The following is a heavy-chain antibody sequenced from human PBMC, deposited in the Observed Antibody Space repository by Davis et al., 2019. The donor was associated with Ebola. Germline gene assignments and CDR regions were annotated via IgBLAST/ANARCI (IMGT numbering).Heavy chain of an antibody. V-gene: IGHV4-59*01. D-gene: IGHD4-17*01. CDR2: IYYSGST. CDR1: GGSFSGYY. CDR3: ARASDGDYADWYFDL. Sequence: MPSETLSLTCAVYGGSFSGYYWSWIRQPPGKGLEWIGYIYYSGSTNYNPSLKSRVTISVDTSKNQFSLKLSSVTAADTAVYYCARASDGDYADWYFDLWGRGTLVTVSS. J-gene: IGHJ2*01.